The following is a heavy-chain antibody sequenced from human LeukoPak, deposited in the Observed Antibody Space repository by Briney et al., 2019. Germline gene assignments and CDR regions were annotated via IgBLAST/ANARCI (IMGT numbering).Heavy chain of an antibody. V-gene: IGHV1-2*04. CDR1: GYTFTGYY. J-gene: IGHJ5*02. Sequence: ASVKVSCKASGYTFTGYYMHWVRQAPGQGLEWMGWINPNSGGTNYAQKFQGWVTMTRDTSISTAYMELSSLRSDDTAMYYCARMWSTATSGWNWFDPWGQGTLVTVSS. D-gene: IGHD6-13*01. CDR2: INPNSGGT. CDR3: ARMWSTATSGWNWFDP.